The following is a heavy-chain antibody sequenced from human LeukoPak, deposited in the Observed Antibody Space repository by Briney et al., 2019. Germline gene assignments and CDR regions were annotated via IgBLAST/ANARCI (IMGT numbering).Heavy chain of an antibody. CDR3: AKDEPLVVVTFYFDY. CDR2: ISYDGSNK. CDR1: GFTFSNYG. V-gene: IGHV3-30*18. J-gene: IGHJ4*02. Sequence: PGRSLRLSCAASGFTFSNYGIHWVRQVPGKGLEWVAAISYDGSNKYYADSVKGRFTISRDNSKNTLYLQMNSLRAEDTAVYYCAKDEPLVVVTFYFDYWGRGTLVTVSP. D-gene: IGHD3-22*01.